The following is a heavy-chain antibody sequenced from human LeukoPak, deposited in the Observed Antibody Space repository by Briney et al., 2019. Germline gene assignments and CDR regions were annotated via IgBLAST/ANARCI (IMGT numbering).Heavy chain of an antibody. V-gene: IGHV4-61*02. CDR2: IYTSGST. Sequence: PSETLSLTCTVSGGSISSGSYYWSWIRQPAGKGLEWIGRIYTSGSTYYNPSLKSRVTISVDTSKNQFSLKLSSVTAADTAVYYCARSRGKGSQQQLVDYWGQGTLVTVSS. CDR1: GGSISSGSYY. CDR3: ARSRGKGSQQQLVDY. D-gene: IGHD6-13*01. J-gene: IGHJ4*02.